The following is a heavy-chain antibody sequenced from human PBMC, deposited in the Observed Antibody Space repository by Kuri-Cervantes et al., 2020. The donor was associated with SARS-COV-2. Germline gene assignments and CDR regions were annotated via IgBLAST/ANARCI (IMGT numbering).Heavy chain of an antibody. CDR1: GGSFSGYD. J-gene: IGHJ6*04. V-gene: IGHV4-34*01. CDR3: ARPGGFLDV. Sequence: GSLRLSCAVYGGSFSGYDWGWIRQPPGKGLEWIGEINHSGSTNYNPSLKGRVTISVDTSKNQFSLKLSSVTAADTAVYYCARPGGFLDVWGKGTTVTVSS. D-gene: IGHD4-23*01. CDR2: INHSGST.